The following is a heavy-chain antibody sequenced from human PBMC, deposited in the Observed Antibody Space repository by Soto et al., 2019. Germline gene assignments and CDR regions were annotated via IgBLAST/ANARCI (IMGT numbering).Heavy chain of an antibody. CDR1: GFTVSSNY. Sequence: PGGSLRLSCAASGFTVSSNYMSWVRQAPGKGLEWVSVIYSGGSTYYADSVKGRFTISRDNSKNTLYLQMNSLRAEDTAVYYCARGWLSGYYSMDVWGQGTTVTVSS. CDR3: ARGWLSGYYSMDV. J-gene: IGHJ6*02. D-gene: IGHD3-22*01. V-gene: IGHV3-53*01. CDR2: IYSGGST.